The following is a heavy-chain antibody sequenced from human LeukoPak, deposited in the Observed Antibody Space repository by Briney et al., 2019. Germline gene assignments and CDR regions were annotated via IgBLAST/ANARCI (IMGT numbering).Heavy chain of an antibody. J-gene: IGHJ4*02. CDR1: GGAFSGYY. CDR3: ARDFTMVRGVPDY. Sequence: SETLSLTCAVYGGAFSGYYWSWIRQPPGKGLEWIGEINHSGSTNYNPSLKSRVTISVDTSKNQFSLKLSSVTAADTAVYYCARDFTMVRGVPDYWGQGTLVTVSS. D-gene: IGHD3-10*01. CDR2: INHSGST. V-gene: IGHV4-34*01.